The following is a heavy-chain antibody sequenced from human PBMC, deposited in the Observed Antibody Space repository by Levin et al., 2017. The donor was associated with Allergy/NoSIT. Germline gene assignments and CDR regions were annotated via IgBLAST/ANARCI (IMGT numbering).Heavy chain of an antibody. D-gene: IGHD3-10*01. CDR3: ARGRESLHYFDF. Sequence: GLEWIGYVYHIRSTTYNSSLKSRVTISGDTSKSQFSLKLTSVTAADTAVYFCARGRESLHYFDFWGQGMLVTVSS. V-gene: IGHV4-59*08. J-gene: IGHJ4*02. CDR2: VYHIRST.